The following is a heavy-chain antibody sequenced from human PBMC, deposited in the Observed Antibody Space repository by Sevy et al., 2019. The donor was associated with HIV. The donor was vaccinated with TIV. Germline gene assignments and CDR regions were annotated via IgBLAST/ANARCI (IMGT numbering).Heavy chain of an antibody. CDR2: ITDNGAKT. Sequence: GGSLRLSCPTSGFSFYTYAMTWVRQAPGKGLEWVASITDNGAKTFYADSVKGRFTISRDNSQSTLFPHMNSLRGDDTAVYFCAKTEYTSGWFYWGQGTLVTVSS. J-gene: IGHJ4*02. V-gene: IGHV3-23*01. D-gene: IGHD6-19*01. CDR3: AKTEYTSGWFY. CDR1: GFSFYTYA.